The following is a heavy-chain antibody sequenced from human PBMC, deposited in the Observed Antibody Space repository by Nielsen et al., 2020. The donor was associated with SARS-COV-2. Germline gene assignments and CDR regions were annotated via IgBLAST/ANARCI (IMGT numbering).Heavy chain of an antibody. V-gene: IGHV4-34*01. Sequence: SETLSLTCAVYGGSFSGYYWSWIRQPPGKGLEWVGEINHSGSTNYNPSLKSRVTISVDTSKNQFSLKLSSVTAADTAVYYCARGLYYYDYWGQGTLVTVSS. CDR3: ARGLYYYDY. J-gene: IGHJ4*02. CDR2: INHSGST. CDR1: GGSFSGYY.